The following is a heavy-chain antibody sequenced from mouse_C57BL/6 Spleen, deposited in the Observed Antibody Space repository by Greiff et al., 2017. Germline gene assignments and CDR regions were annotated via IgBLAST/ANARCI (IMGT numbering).Heavy chain of an antibody. CDR3: SKDYGSSPSFFDY. D-gene: IGHD1-1*01. Sequence: VQLQQPGTELVKPGASVKLSCKASGYPFTSYWMHWVKPRPGQGLEWIGNINPSNGGTNYNEKFKRKATLTVDKSSRTAYMELRSLTSEDSAVYYCSKDYGSSPSFFDYWGQGTTLTVSA. CDR2: INPSNGGT. CDR1: GYPFTSYW. J-gene: IGHJ2*01. V-gene: IGHV1-53*01.